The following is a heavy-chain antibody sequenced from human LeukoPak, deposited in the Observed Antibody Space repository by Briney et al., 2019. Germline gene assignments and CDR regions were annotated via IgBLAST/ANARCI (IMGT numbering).Heavy chain of an antibody. D-gene: IGHD2-15*01. V-gene: IGHV3-20*04. CDR2: ITWNGGST. Sequence: PGGSLRLSCAASGFSFNDYGMSWVRQAPGQGPEWVSGITWNGGSTDYAASVKGRFTISRDNAKNSLYLQMNSLRDEDTALYYCARGGGSIRHSYYYYVDVWGKGTSVTVSS. J-gene: IGHJ6*03. CDR3: ARGGGSIRHSYYYYVDV. CDR1: GFSFNDYG.